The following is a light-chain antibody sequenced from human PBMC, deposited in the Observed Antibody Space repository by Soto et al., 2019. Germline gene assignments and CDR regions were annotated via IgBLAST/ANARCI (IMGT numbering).Light chain of an antibody. V-gene: IGLV1-40*01. CDR1: SCDIGAGNY. CDR3: QSYDSSLSGYGV. J-gene: IGLJ2*01. Sequence: QSVLTQPPSVSGAPGQSVTISCTGSSCDIGAGNYVHWYQQLPGTAPKLLIYDDSNRPSGVPDRFSGSKSGTSASLAITGLQAEDEDDYYCQSYDSSLSGYGVFGGGTKLTVL. CDR2: DDS.